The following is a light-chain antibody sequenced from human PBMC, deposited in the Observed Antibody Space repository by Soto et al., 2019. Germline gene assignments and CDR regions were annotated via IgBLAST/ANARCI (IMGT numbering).Light chain of an antibody. CDR2: GAS. J-gene: IGKJ1*01. V-gene: IGKV3-20*01. CDR3: QQYGSSRWT. Sequence: EIVLTQSPGTLSLSPGERAARSCRGSQSVSSSYLAWYQQKPGQAPRLLIYGASSRATGIAARFSGSGSGTDFTLTISRLEPEDFAVYYCQQYGSSRWTFGQGTKVDIK. CDR1: QSVSSSY.